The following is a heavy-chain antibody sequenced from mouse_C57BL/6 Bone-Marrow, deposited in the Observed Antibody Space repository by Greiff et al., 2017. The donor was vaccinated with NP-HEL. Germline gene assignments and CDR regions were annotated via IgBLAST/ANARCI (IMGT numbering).Heavy chain of an antibody. CDR3: ARDGNYVRFAY. Sequence: ESGPGLVKPSQSLSLTCSVTGYSITSGYYWNWIRQFPGNKLEWMGYISYDGSNNYNPSLKNRISITRDTSKNQFFLKLNSVTTEDTATYYCARDGNYVRFAYWGQGTLVTVSA. CDR1: GYSITSGYY. V-gene: IGHV3-6*01. J-gene: IGHJ3*01. D-gene: IGHD2-1*01. CDR2: ISYDGSN.